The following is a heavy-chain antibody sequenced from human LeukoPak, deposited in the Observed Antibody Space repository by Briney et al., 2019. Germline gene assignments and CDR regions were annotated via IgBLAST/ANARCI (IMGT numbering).Heavy chain of an antibody. CDR3: ARDPLWFGRYYFDY. Sequence: GGSLRLSCAASGSTFSSYAMNWVRQAPGKGLEWVSVIYSGGSTYYADSVKGRFTISRDNSKNTLYLQMNSLRAEDTAVYYCARDPLWFGRYYFDYWGQGTLVTVSS. D-gene: IGHD3-10*01. V-gene: IGHV3-66*01. CDR2: IYSGGST. CDR1: GSTFSSYA. J-gene: IGHJ4*02.